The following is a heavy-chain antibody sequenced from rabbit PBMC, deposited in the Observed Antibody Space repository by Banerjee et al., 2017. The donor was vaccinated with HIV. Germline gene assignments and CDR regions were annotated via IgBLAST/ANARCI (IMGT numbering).Heavy chain of an antibody. Sequence: QSLEESGGGLVKPGASLTLTCKASGIDFSSYYYMCWVRQAPGKGLEWIACISTGDGSIYYASWVNGRFSISRENTQNTVSLQMNSLTAADTATYFCVRAHASSSGYYTYLYLWGPWTLVTVS. D-gene: IGHD1-1*01. V-gene: IGHV1S43*01. CDR2: ISTGDGSI. CDR1: GIDFSSYYY. CDR3: VRAHASSSGYYTYLYL. J-gene: IGHJ4*01.